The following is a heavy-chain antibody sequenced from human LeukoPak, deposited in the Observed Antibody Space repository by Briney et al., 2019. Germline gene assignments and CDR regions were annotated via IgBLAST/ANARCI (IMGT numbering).Heavy chain of an antibody. V-gene: IGHV1-2*02. Sequence: ASVKVSCKASGYTFTGYYTHWVRQAPGQGLEWMGWIKSSSGGTNYAQKFQGRVTMTRDTSLSTTYMELSRLTSDDTAVYYCARDSSSAFDYWGQGTLITVSS. D-gene: IGHD6-6*01. CDR2: IKSSSGGT. J-gene: IGHJ4*02. CDR1: GYTFTGYY. CDR3: ARDSSSAFDY.